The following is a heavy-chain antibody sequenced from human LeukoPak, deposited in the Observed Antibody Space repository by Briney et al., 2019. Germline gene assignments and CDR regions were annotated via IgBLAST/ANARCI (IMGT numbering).Heavy chain of an antibody. CDR1: GFTFSSYT. D-gene: IGHD3-22*01. J-gene: IGHJ3*02. CDR2: IFNIGAKT. Sequence: PGGSPRLSSAASGFTFSSYTMSSVRPAPRKGLWRGSSIFNIGAKTYYADSVKGRFSISREHSKNTLYLQIDSLRAEDTAVYYCAKRHYDTSGLDAFDIWGQGTTVTVSS. CDR3: AKRHYDTSGLDAFDI. V-gene: IGHV3-23*01.